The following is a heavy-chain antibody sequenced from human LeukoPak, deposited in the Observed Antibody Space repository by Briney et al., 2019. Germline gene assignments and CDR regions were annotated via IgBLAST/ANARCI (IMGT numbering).Heavy chain of an antibody. V-gene: IGHV4-59*01. J-gene: IGHJ4*02. CDR3: ARAKYGSSPPDY. Sequence: SETLSLTCTVSGGSISSYYWSWIRQPPGKGLEWIGYIYYSGSTNYNPSLKSRVTISVDTSKNQFSLKLSSVTAADTAVYYCARAKYGSSPPDYWGQGTLVTVSS. CDR1: GGSISSYY. D-gene: IGHD6-6*01. CDR2: IYYSGST.